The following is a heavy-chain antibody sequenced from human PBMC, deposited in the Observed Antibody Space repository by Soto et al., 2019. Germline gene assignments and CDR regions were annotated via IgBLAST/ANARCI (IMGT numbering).Heavy chain of an antibody. CDR1: GGSISSGGYY. CDR3: ARVIYGGNPDY. Sequence: QVQLQESGPGLVKPSQTLSLTCTVSGGSISSGGYYWSWIRQHPGKGLEWIGYIYYSGSTYYNPSLKSXXTXSXXTSKTQFSLKLSSVTAADTAVYYCARVIYGGNPDYWGQGTLVTVSS. CDR2: IYYSGST. V-gene: IGHV4-31*03. J-gene: IGHJ4*02. D-gene: IGHD4-17*01.